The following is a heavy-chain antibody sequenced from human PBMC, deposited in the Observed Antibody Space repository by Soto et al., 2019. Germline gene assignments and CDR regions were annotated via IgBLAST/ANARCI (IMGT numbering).Heavy chain of an antibody. CDR3: ARERRDGYKHYFDY. Sequence: QVQLQESGPGLVKPSETLSLMCTVSGGSISSYYWSWIRQPPGKGLEWIGYIYYSGSTNYNPSLKIRVPISEDTSKNHFSLKLSSVTAADTAVYYCARERRDGYKHYFDYWGQGTLVTVSS. D-gene: IGHD5-12*01. V-gene: IGHV4-59*01. CDR1: GGSISSYY. J-gene: IGHJ4*02. CDR2: IYYSGST.